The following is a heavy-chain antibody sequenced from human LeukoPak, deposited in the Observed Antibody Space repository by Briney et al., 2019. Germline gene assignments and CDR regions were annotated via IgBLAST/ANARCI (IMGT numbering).Heavy chain of an antibody. CDR1: GFTFSSYA. V-gene: IGHV3-23*01. Sequence: GGSLRLSCAASGFTFSSYAMSWVRQAPGKGLEWVSAISGSGGSTYYADSVKGRFTISRDNAKNSLYLQMNSLRAEDTAVYYCARDRHSYYYDSSGYYYGGWFDPWGQGTLVTVSS. CDR2: ISGSGGST. J-gene: IGHJ5*02. D-gene: IGHD3-22*01. CDR3: ARDRHSYYYDSSGYYYGGWFDP.